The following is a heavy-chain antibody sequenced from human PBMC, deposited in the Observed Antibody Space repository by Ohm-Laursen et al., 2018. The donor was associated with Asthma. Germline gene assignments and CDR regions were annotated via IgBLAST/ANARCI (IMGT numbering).Heavy chain of an antibody. D-gene: IGHD3-22*01. J-gene: IGHJ4*02. V-gene: IGHV4-31*03. Sequence: TLSLTCTVSGDSISSGNNYWSWIRQHPGKGLEWIGYIYYSGITYSNPSLRSRVTISVDTSKNQFSLNLTSVTVADTAVYYCARGSFYYESTGYYFFDHWGQGALVTVSS. CDR3: ARGSFYYESTGYYFFDH. CDR2: IYYSGIT. CDR1: GDSISSGNNY.